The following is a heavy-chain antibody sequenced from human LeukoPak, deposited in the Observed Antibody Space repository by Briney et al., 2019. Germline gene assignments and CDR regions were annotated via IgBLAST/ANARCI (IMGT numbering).Heavy chain of an antibody. Sequence: SETLSLTCTVSGGSISNYYWSWIRQPPGKGLEWIGYVYYSWSTNSNPSLKSRVTISVDTSKNQFSLSLTSVAAADTAVYYCARGWYSNWIDPWGQGTLVTVSS. V-gene: IGHV4-59*01. J-gene: IGHJ5*02. CDR2: VYYSWST. CDR1: GGSISNYY. CDR3: ARGWYSNWIDP. D-gene: IGHD6-13*01.